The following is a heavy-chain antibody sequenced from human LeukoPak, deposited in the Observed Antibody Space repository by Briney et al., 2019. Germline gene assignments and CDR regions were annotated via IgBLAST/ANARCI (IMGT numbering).Heavy chain of an antibody. CDR3: ARVGLDIVAYYFDY. CDR1: GGSISSYY. D-gene: IGHD5-12*01. CDR2: IYYSGST. J-gene: IGHJ4*02. Sequence: SETLSLTCTVSGGSISSYYWSWIRQPPGKGLEWIGYIYYSGSTNYNPSLKSRVTISVDTSKNQFSLKLSSVTAADTAVYYCARVGLDIVAYYFDYWGQGTLVTVSS. V-gene: IGHV4-59*01.